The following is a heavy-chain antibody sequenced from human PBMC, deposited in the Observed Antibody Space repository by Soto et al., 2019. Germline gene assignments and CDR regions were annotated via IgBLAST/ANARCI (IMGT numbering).Heavy chain of an antibody. V-gene: IGHV3-21*01. CDR3: ASSQIVATMDV. Sequence: GGSLRLSCAASGFTFSSYSMNWVRQAPGKGLEWVSSISSSSSYIYYADSVKGRFTISRDNAKNSLYLQMNSLRAEDTAVYYCASSQIVATMDVWGKGTTVTVSS. D-gene: IGHD5-12*01. CDR2: ISSSSSYI. CDR1: GFTFSSYS. J-gene: IGHJ6*03.